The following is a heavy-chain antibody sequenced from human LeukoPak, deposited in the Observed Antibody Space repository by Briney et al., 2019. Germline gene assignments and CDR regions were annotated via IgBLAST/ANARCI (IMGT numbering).Heavy chain of an antibody. Sequence: SETLSLTCTVSGGSVSSGISYWSWIRQPPGEGLEWIAYISDSGGSDYNPSLRGRVTISLDTSKNQFSLRLTSVTAADTAVYYCARVPAAATGPDYWGQGTLVTVSS. V-gene: IGHV4-61*01. J-gene: IGHJ4*02. D-gene: IGHD6-13*01. CDR1: GGSVSSGISY. CDR2: ISDSGGS. CDR3: ARVPAAATGPDY.